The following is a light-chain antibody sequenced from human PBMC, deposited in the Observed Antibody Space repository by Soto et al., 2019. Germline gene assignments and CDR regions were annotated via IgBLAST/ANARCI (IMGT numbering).Light chain of an antibody. J-gene: IGKJ1*01. CDR2: DSS. V-gene: IGKV3-11*01. CDR3: QQYNSYSPT. CDR1: ESVRDE. Sequence: EAVLTQSPATLSLSPGERAKLYFRSSESVRDELGWYQQKPGQAPRLLIFDSSSRATGIPDRFSGSGSETEFTLTISGLQPGDSATYYCQQYNSYSPTCGQGTKGDI.